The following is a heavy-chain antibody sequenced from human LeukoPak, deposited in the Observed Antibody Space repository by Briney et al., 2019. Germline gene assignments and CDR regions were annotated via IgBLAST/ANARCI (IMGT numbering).Heavy chain of an antibody. V-gene: IGHV4-59*08. Sequence: SETLCLTCTVSGGSISSYYWSWIRQPPGKGLEWIGYIYYSGSTNYNPSLKSRVTISVDTSKDQFSLKLSSVTAADTAVYYCARFVRGTYYFDYWGQGTLVTVSS. D-gene: IGHD3-16*01. CDR3: ARFVRGTYYFDY. J-gene: IGHJ4*02. CDR1: GGSISSYY. CDR2: IYYSGST.